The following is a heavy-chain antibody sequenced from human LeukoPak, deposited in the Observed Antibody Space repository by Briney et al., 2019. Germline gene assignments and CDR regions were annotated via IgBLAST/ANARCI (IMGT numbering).Heavy chain of an antibody. D-gene: IGHD3-10*01. V-gene: IGHV3-48*01. CDR3: ARDRGDYYFDY. J-gene: IGHJ4*02. Sequence: GGSLRLSCAASGFTFSSYSMNWVRQAPGKGLEWVSYISSSGRTIYYADSVKGRFTISRDNGKNSLYLQMNSLRVEDTAVYYCARDRGDYYFDYWGQGTLVTVSS. CDR2: ISSSGRTI. CDR1: GFTFSSYS.